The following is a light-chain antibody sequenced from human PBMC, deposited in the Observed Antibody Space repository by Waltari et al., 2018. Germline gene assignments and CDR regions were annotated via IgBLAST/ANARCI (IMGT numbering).Light chain of an antibody. J-gene: IGKJ2*01. CDR3: QQSYSTPHT. CDR2: AAS. CDR1: QSISSY. Sequence: DIQMTQSPSSLSASVGDRVPITCRASQSISSYLNWYQQKPGKAPNLLIYAASSLQSGVPSRFSGGGSGTEFTLTISSLQPEDFATYYCQQSYSTPHTFGQGSKLEIK. V-gene: IGKV1-39*01.